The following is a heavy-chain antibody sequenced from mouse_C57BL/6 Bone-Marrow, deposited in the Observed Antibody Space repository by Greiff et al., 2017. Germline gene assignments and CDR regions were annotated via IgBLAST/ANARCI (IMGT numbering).Heavy chain of an antibody. CDR3: TREGAYYGNYEGAY. CDR2: ISSGGDYI. J-gene: IGHJ3*01. D-gene: IGHD2-1*01. CDR1: GFTFSSYA. Sequence: EVQVVESGEGLVKPGGSLKLSCAASGFTFSSYAMSWVRQTPEKRLEWVAYISSGGDYIYYADTVKGRFTISRDNARNTLYLQMSSLKSEDTAMYYCTREGAYYGNYEGAYWGQGTLVTVSA. V-gene: IGHV5-9-1*02.